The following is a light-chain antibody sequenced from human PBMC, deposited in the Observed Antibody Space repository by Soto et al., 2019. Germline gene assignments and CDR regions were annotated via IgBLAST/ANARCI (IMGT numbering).Light chain of an antibody. Sequence: DIQMTQSPSSLSASVGDRVTITCRASQSISSYLNWYQQKPGKAPKLLIYAASSLQSGVPSRFSGSGSGTDFTLTISSLQPEDFATDYCQQRYSTLLFTFGPGTKVDIK. CDR3: QQRYSTLLFT. V-gene: IGKV1-39*01. CDR2: AAS. J-gene: IGKJ3*01. CDR1: QSISSY.